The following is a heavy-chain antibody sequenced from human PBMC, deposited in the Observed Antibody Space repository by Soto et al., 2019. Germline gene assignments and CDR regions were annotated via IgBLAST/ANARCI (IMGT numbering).Heavy chain of an antibody. Sequence: GGSLRLSCAASGFTFTKYAMTWVRQAPGKGLEWVSSISKSGGDTYYADSVKGRFTISRDNSKNTLYLQMNGLRAEDTALYFCAKDTYSSSWYVWGQGTRVTVSS. CDR1: GFTFTKYA. CDR3: AKDTYSSSWYV. CDR2: ISKSGGDT. J-gene: IGHJ4*02. V-gene: IGHV3-23*01. D-gene: IGHD2-2*01.